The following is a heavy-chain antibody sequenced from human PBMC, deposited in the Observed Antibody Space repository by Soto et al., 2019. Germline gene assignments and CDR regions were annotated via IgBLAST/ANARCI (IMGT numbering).Heavy chain of an antibody. CDR1: GFTVSSNY. V-gene: IGHV3-66*01. D-gene: IGHD6-25*01. J-gene: IGHJ4*02. CDR3: ARDGRGSSGWAVLDY. Sequence: EVQLVESGGGLVQPGGSLRLSCAASGFTVSSNYMSWVRQAPGKGLEWVSVTYSGGSTYYADSVKGRFTISRDNSKNTLYLQMNSLRVEDTAVYYCARDGRGSSGWAVLDYWGQGTLVTVS. CDR2: TYSGGST.